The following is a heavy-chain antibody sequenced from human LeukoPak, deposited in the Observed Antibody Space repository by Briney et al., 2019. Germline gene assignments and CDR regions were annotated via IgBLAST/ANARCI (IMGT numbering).Heavy chain of an antibody. D-gene: IGHD2-2*01. CDR1: GYTFTSYA. Sequence: ASVTVSCKASGYTFTSYAMHWVRQAPGQRLEWMGWINAGNGNTKYSQKFQGRVTITRDTSASTAYMELSSLRSEDTAVYYCARGGRNIVVVPAAIEWGFDPWGQGTLVTVSS. J-gene: IGHJ5*02. CDR3: ARGGRNIVVVPAAIEWGFDP. CDR2: INAGNGNT. V-gene: IGHV1-3*01.